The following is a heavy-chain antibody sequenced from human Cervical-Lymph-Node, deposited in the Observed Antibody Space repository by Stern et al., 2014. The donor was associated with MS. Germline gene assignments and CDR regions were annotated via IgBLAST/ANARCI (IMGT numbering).Heavy chain of an antibody. CDR1: GGSISSGGYY. D-gene: IGHD4/OR15-4a*01. V-gene: IGHV4-31*03. CDR3: ARTLYGTNNFDY. CDR2: IYHSGTT. Sequence: QVQLVDSGPGLVKPSQTLSLTCTVSGGSISSGGYYWNWIRQHPGKGLEWIGYIYHSGTTYFNPSLESRVTMSIDTSKNQCSLKLNFVTAADTAMYYCARTLYGTNNFDYWGQGTLVTVSS. J-gene: IGHJ4*02.